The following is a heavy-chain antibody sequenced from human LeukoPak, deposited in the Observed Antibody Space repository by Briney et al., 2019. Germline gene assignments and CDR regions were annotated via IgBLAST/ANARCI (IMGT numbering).Heavy chain of an antibody. V-gene: IGHV4-4*07. CDR2: IYTSGST. CDR3: TRGAGWLIDY. D-gene: IGHD3-16*01. CDR1: GGSISSYY. J-gene: IGHJ4*02. Sequence: SETLSLTCTVSGGSISSYYWSWVRQPAGKGLEWIGRIYTSGSTNYNPSLKSRVTISADTSKNHFSLKLNSVTTADTAVYYCTRGAGWLIDYWGQGILVTVSS.